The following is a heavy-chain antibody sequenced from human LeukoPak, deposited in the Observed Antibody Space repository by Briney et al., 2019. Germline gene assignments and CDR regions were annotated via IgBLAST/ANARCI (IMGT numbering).Heavy chain of an antibody. CDR2: IYYSGST. D-gene: IGHD7-27*01. CDR3: ARDKLDWGSTPVYYFDY. V-gene: IGHV4-39*07. CDR1: GGSISSSSYY. Sequence: SETLSLTCTVSGGSISSSSYYWGWIRQPPGKGLEWIGSIYYSGSTYYNPSLKSRVTISVDTSKNQFSLKLSSVTAADTAVYYCARDKLDWGSTPVYYFDYWGQGTLVTVSS. J-gene: IGHJ4*02.